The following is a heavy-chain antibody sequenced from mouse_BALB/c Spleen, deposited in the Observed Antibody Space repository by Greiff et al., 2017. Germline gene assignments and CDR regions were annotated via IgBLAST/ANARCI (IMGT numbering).Heavy chain of an antibody. CDR1: GYTFTSYY. Sequence: VQLQQSGAELVKPGASVKLSCKASGYTFTSYYMYWVKQRPGQGLEWIGEINPSNGGTNFNEKFKSKATLTVDKSSSTAYMQLSSLTSEDSAVYYCTRDYGNYVGFAYWGQGTLVTVSA. CDR3: TRDYGNYVGFAY. D-gene: IGHD2-1*01. V-gene: IGHV1S81*02. J-gene: IGHJ3*01. CDR2: INPSNGGT.